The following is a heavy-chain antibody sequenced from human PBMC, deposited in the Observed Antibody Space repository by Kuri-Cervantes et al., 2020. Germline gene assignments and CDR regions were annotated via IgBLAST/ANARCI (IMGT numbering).Heavy chain of an antibody. CDR2: IYPGDSDT. V-gene: IGHV5-51*01. CDR3: ARHDAGRQQSSAISIAVASWFENYYGMDV. J-gene: IGHJ6*02. Sequence: GGSLRLSCKGSGYSFTSYWIGWVRQMPGKGLGWMGIIYPGDSDTRYSPSFQGQVTISADKSISTAYLQRSSLKASDTAMYYCARHDAGRQQSSAISIAVASWFENYYGMDVWGQGTTVTVSS. CDR1: GYSFTSYW. D-gene: IGHD2-2*01.